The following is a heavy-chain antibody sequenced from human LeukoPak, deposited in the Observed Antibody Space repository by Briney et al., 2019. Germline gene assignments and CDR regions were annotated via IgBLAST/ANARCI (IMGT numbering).Heavy chain of an antibody. J-gene: IGHJ4*02. CDR2: IRYDGSNK. CDR1: GFTFNSYG. V-gene: IGHV3-30*02. D-gene: IGHD3-10*01. CDR3: VGALRVRHYNPHFDY. Sequence: GGSLRLSCAASGFTFNSYGMHWVRQAPGKGLEWVAFIRYDGSNKYYADSVKGRFSIARDNSKNTVFLQMNSLRPEDTAIYYCVGALRVRHYNPHFDYWGQGTLVTVSS.